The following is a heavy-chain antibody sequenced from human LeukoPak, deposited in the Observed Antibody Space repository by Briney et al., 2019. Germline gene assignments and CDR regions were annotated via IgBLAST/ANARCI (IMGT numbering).Heavy chain of an antibody. V-gene: IGHV3-21*01. CDR3: ARGAAAAAGRAPLDY. J-gene: IGHJ4*02. CDR2: ISSRSSYI. CDR1: GFTFSSYS. Sequence: GGSLRLSCAASGFTFSSYSMNWVRQAPGKGLEWVSSISSRSSYIYYADSVKGRFIISRDNAKNSLYLQMNSLRAEDTAVYYCARGAAAAAGRAPLDYWGQGTLVTVSS. D-gene: IGHD6-13*01.